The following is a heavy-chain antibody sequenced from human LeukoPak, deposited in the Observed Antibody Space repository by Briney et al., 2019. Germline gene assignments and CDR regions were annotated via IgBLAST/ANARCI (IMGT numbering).Heavy chain of an antibody. J-gene: IGHJ4*02. CDR3: ARGWFGTDY. V-gene: IGHV3-30-3*01. Sequence: PGGSLRLSCAASGFTFSSYAMHWVRQAPGKGLEWVAVISYDGSNKYYADSVKGRFTISRDNSKNTLYLQMNSLRAEDTAVYYCARGWFGTDYWGQGTLVTVSS. CDR2: ISYDGSNK. D-gene: IGHD3-10*01. CDR1: GFTFSSYA.